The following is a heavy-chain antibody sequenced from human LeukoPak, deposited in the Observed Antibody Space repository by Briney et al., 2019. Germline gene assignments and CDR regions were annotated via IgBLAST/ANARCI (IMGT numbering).Heavy chain of an antibody. J-gene: IGHJ3*01. CDR2: IHSGGTT. Sequence: PGGSLRLSCAASGFTVSSNYMSWVRQPPGQGLEWVSVIHSGGTTYYAGSVKGRFTISRDHSRNTVYLQMNNLRAEDTALYYCARLKDIAVAGIGSHDFWGQGTMVTVSS. CDR3: ARLKDIAVAGIGSHDF. D-gene: IGHD2-2*01. V-gene: IGHV3-53*01. CDR1: GFTVSSNY.